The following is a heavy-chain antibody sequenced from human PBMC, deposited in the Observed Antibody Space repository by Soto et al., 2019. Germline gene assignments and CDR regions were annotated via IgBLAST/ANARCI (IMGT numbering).Heavy chain of an antibody. Sequence: GASVKVSCKASGYTFTGYYMHWVRQAPGQGLEWMGWINPNSGGTNYAQKFQGRVTMTRDTSISTAYMELSRLRSDDTAVYYCARDRRTYYYDSGGYMYAFDIWGQGTMVTVSS. V-gene: IGHV1-2*02. J-gene: IGHJ3*02. CDR1: GYTFTGYY. CDR2: INPNSGGT. D-gene: IGHD3-22*01. CDR3: ARDRRTYYYDSGGYMYAFDI.